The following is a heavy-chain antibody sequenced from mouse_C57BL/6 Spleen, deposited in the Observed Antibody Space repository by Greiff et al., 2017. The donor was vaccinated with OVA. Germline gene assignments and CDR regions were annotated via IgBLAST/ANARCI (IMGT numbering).Heavy chain of an antibody. Sequence: VQLQQPGAELVRPGTSVKLSCKASGYTFTSYWMHWVKQRPVQGLEWIGVIDPSDSYTNYNQKFKGKDTLTVDPSSSTAYMQLSSLTSEDSAVYYCARQVTTVVGFDYWGEGTTRTVSS. V-gene: IGHV1-59*01. D-gene: IGHD1-1*01. CDR3: ARQVTTVVGFDY. CDR1: GYTFTSYW. J-gene: IGHJ2*01. CDR2: IDPSDSYT.